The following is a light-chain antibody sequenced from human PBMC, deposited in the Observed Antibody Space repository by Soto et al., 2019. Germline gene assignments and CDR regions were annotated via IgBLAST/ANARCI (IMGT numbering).Light chain of an antibody. CDR3: SLYTSENTYV. Sequence: QSVLTQPPSVSGAPGQRVTISCTGGSSNIGAGLDVQWYQQFPGTAPKLLISGNSIRPSGVPDRFSGSKSGNTASLTISGLQAAAEADYYCSLYTSENTYVFGTGTRSPS. CDR2: GNS. V-gene: IGLV1-40*01. CDR1: SSNIGAGLD. J-gene: IGLJ1*01.